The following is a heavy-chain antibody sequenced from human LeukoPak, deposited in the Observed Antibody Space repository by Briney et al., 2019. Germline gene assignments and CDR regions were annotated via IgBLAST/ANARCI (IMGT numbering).Heavy chain of an antibody. J-gene: IGHJ6*03. CDR3: AREVVGGYNWKIRDRYMDV. CDR1: GGSFSGYY. D-gene: IGHD1-20*01. Sequence: PSETLSLTCAVYGGSFSGYYWSWLRQPPGKGLEWFGEINHSGSTNYNPSLKSRVTISVDTSKNQFSLKLSSVTAADTAVYYCAREVVGGYNWKIRDRYMDVWGKGTTVTVSS. CDR2: INHSGST. V-gene: IGHV4-34*01.